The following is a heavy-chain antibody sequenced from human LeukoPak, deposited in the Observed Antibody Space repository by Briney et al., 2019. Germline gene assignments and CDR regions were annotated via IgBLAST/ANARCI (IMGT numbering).Heavy chain of an antibody. D-gene: IGHD4-17*01. CDR1: GFTFGDYA. V-gene: IGHV3-49*04. J-gene: IGHJ4*02. Sequence: GGSLRLFCTGSGFTFGDYAVIWVRQAPGRGLEWVGFIRSKAYGGTTEYAASVKGRFTISRDDSKSIAYLQMDSLKTEDTAVYYCTRGYGDYKGDYWGQGTLVTVSS. CDR3: TRGYGDYKGDY. CDR2: IRSKAYGGTT.